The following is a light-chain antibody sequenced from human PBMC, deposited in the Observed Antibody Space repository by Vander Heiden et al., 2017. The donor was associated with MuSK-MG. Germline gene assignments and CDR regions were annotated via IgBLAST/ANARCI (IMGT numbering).Light chain of an antibody. CDR3: SSYTSSSTYV. J-gene: IGLJ1*01. V-gene: IGLV2-14*01. Sequence: SALTQPASVSGSPVQSITISCKGTSSDVGCDNYVTWYQQHPGNATKLMIYEVSNGPSGVYNRFAGSKSGTTTSLTISGLQAEDEADYYCSSYTSSSTYVFGTGTKVTVL. CDR2: EVS. CDR1: SSDVGCDNY.